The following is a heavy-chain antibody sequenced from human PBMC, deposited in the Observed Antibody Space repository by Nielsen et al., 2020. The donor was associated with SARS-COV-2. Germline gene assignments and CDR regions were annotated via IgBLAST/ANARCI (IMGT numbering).Heavy chain of an antibody. CDR1: GFIFDDYA. CDR3: AKLAVSSTSDANTVFEF. J-gene: IGHJ4*02. Sequence: GGSLRLSCAASGFIFDDYAMHWVRQGPGKGLEWVSGISWNSDSIGYADSVKGRFTVSRDNTKNSLYLQMNSLRPEDTALYYCAKLAVSSTSDANTVFEFWGQGTLVTVSS. CDR2: ISWNSDSI. V-gene: IGHV3-9*01. D-gene: IGHD2-15*01.